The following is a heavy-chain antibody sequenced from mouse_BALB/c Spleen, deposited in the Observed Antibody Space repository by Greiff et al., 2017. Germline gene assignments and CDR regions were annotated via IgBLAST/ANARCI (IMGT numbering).Heavy chain of an antibody. J-gene: IGHJ2*01. CDR3: AREGYYSVDY. D-gene: IGHD1-1*02. V-gene: IGHV5-9-4*01. Sequence: EVKLVESGGGLVKPGGSLKLSCAASGFTFSSYAMSWVRQSPEKRLEWVAEISSGGSYTYYPDTVTGRFTISRDNAKNTLYLEMSSLRSEDTAMYYCAREGYYSVDYWGQGTTLTVSS. CDR2: ISSGGSYT. CDR1: GFTFSSYA.